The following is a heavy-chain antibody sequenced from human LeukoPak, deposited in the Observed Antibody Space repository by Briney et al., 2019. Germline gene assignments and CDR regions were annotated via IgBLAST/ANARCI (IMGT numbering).Heavy chain of an antibody. CDR2: IYYSGST. CDR1: GGSISSYY. Sequence: SETLSLTCTDSGGSISSYYWSWIRQPPGRGLEWIGYIYYSGSTNYNPSLKSRVTISVDTSKNQFSLKLSSVTAADTAVYYCARAKYYYYMDVWGKGTTVTISS. V-gene: IGHV4-59*01. CDR3: ARAKYYYYMDV. J-gene: IGHJ6*03.